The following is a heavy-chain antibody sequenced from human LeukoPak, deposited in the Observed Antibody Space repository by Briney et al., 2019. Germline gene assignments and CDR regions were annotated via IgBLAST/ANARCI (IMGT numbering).Heavy chain of an antibody. CDR2: ISYDGSNK. D-gene: IGHD6-13*01. Sequence: GGSLRLSCAASGFTFSSYAMHWVRQAPGKGLEWVAVISYDGSNKYYADSVKGRFTISRDNSKNTLYLQMNSLRAEDAAVYYCARVYDSSWYAGFDYWGQGTLVTVSS. CDR1: GFTFSSYA. CDR3: ARVYDSSWYAGFDY. J-gene: IGHJ4*02. V-gene: IGHV3-30-3*01.